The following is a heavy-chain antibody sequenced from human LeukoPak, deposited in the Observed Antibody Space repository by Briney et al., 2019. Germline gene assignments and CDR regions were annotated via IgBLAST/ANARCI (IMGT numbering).Heavy chain of an antibody. CDR1: GYSFTSYW. CDR3: GTTVTTSFYYYYGMDV. V-gene: IGHV5-51*01. J-gene: IGHJ6*02. D-gene: IGHD4-17*01. Sequence: GESLKISCKGSGYSFTSYWIGWVRQLPGKGLEWMGIIYPGDSATRYSPSFQGQVTISADKSISTAYLQWSSLKASDTAMYYCGTTVTTSFYYYYGMDVWGQGTTVTVSS. CDR2: IYPGDSAT.